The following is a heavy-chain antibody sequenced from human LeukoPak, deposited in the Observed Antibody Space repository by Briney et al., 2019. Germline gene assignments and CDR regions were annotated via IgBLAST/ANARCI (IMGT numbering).Heavy chain of an antibody. Sequence: ASVKVSCKASGYTFTGYYMHWVRQAPGQGLEWMGWISAYNGNTNYAQKLQGRVTMTTDTSTSTAYMELRSLRSDDTAVYYCARDRPTIFGVVITSYYDYWGQGTLVTVSS. D-gene: IGHD3-3*01. CDR3: ARDRPTIFGVVITSYYDY. V-gene: IGHV1-18*04. CDR2: ISAYNGNT. CDR1: GYTFTGYY. J-gene: IGHJ4*02.